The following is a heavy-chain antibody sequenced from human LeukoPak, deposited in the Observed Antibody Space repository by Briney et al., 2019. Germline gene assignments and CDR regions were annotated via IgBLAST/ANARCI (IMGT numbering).Heavy chain of an antibody. V-gene: IGHV3-23*01. CDR1: GFTFSSYA. CDR3: ATNNDFWSGLDH. Sequence: GGSLRLSCAASGFTFSSYAMSWVRQAPGKGLEWVSAISGSGGSTHYADSVKGRFTISRDNSKNTLYLQMNSLIAEDTAVYYCATNNDFWSGLDHWGQGTLVTVSS. J-gene: IGHJ4*02. CDR2: ISGSGGST. D-gene: IGHD3-3*01.